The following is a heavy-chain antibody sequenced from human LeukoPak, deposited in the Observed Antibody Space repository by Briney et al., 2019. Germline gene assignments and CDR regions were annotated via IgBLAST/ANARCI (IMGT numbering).Heavy chain of an antibody. Sequence: SETLSLTRTVSGGSISGSSYYWGWIRQPPGKGLEWIGNIYYSGSTYYNPSLKSRVTISVDTSKNQFSLKLSSVTAADTAVYYCARDPDPDTASTDAFDVWGQGSMVTVSS. CDR3: ARDPDPDTASTDAFDV. V-gene: IGHV4-39*07. J-gene: IGHJ3*01. CDR1: GGSISGSSYY. CDR2: IYYSGST. D-gene: IGHD5-18*01.